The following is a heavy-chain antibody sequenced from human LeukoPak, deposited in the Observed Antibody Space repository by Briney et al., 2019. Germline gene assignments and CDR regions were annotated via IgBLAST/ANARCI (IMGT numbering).Heavy chain of an antibody. V-gene: IGHV3-7*01. Sequence: GGSLTLSCAASGFTFSSYWMSWLRQAPGTGLEWVADIKQDGSQKYYVLPAKPQFTIPRNNTNDQLYLQMNSLRAEDTAGYYCARERGQLAPTDYWGQGTLVTVSS. CDR2: IKQDGSQK. D-gene: IGHD6-6*01. CDR1: GFTFSSYW. CDR3: ARERGQLAPTDY. J-gene: IGHJ4*02.